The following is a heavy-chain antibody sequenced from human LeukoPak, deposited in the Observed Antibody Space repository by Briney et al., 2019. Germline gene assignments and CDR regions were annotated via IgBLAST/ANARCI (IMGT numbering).Heavy chain of an antibody. V-gene: IGHV3-64D*06. D-gene: IGHD2-8*01. CDR3: VKETPRNGKAFDY. CDR1: GFTFSISG. CDR2: ISSDVGST. J-gene: IGHJ4*02. Sequence: QSGRCLTLSCSPSGFTFSISGTHWVSQAPGKGLESESAISSDVGSTYYAVSVKGRFTISRDNSKNTLYLQMSSLRAEDTAVYYCVKETPRNGKAFDYWGQGTLVTVSS.